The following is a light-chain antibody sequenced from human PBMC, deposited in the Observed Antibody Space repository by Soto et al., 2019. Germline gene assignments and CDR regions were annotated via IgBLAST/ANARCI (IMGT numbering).Light chain of an antibody. CDR3: QQYATTPFT. Sequence: EIVLTQSPGTLSLSLGERATVSCRASQSVGSNYIAWYQRKPGHAPRLLIYGASSRASGIPDRFSGSGSGTEFTLTISRLEPEDFAVYYCQQYATTPFTVGGGTKVDIK. CDR1: QSVGSNY. J-gene: IGKJ3*01. V-gene: IGKV3-20*01. CDR2: GAS.